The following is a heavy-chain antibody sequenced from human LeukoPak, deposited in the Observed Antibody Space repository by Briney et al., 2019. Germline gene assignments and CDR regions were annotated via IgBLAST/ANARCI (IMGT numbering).Heavy chain of an antibody. V-gene: IGHV4-59*01. CDR3: ARYEEFSTGYSASSPRHYFDH. J-gene: IGHJ4*02. CDR1: GGSINSYY. D-gene: IGHD3/OR15-3a*01. Sequence: SETLSLTCTVSGGSINSYYWSWIRLPPGKGMECTGHIYYTGSTYHKPSLESRVTISVDTAKNQISLKLSSVTAADTAVYYCARYEEFSTGYSASSPRHYFDHWGQGTLVTVSS. CDR2: IYYTGST.